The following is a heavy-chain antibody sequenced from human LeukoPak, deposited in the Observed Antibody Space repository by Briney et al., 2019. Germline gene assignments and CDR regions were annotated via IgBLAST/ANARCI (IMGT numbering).Heavy chain of an antibody. CDR2: ISGSAGST. Sequence: PGGSLRLSCAASGFTFSSYGMSWVRQAPGKGLEWVSGISGSAGSTYYADSVKGRFTISRDNSKNTLYLQLNSLRAEDTAVYYCAKGIDYYGSGTLPYWGQGTLVTVSS. V-gene: IGHV3-23*01. D-gene: IGHD3-10*01. J-gene: IGHJ4*02. CDR3: AKGIDYYGSGTLPY. CDR1: GFTFSSYG.